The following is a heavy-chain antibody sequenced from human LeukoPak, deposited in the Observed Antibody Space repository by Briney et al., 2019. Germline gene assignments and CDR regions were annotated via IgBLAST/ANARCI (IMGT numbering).Heavy chain of an antibody. CDR2: ISYDGGNT. V-gene: IGHV3-30*18. CDR3: AKDHPPYGDYYYGMDV. CDR1: GFTFSSYG. D-gene: IGHD4-17*01. Sequence: PGRSLRLSCAASGFTFSSYGIHWVRQAPGKGLEWVSFISYDGGNTHYADSVKDRFTFSRDNSKNTVYLQMSSLRAEDTAVYYCAKDHPPYGDYYYGMDVWGQGTTVTVSS. J-gene: IGHJ6*02.